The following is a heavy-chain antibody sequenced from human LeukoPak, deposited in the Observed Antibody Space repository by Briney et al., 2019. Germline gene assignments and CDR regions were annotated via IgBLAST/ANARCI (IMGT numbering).Heavy chain of an antibody. CDR2: INNSGST. CDR3: ASFRNYYYYSSGSTTNWFDP. CDR1: GGSFSGYY. V-gene: IGHV4-34*01. Sequence: SETLSLTCAVYGGSFSGYYWSWIRHPPGKGLQWFVEINNSGSTNYNPSLNSRATISVDTSKNQFSLKLSYVTAADTAVYYCASFRNYYYYSSGSTTNWFDPWGQGTLVTVSS. J-gene: IGHJ5*02. D-gene: IGHD3-22*01.